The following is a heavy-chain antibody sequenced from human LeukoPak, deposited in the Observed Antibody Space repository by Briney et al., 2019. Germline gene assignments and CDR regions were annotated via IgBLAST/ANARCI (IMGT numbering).Heavy chain of an antibody. V-gene: IGHV1-69*05. CDR2: IITIFGTA. D-gene: IGHD6-13*01. J-gene: IGHJ4*02. CDR3: ARSESGGIAAAGPLDY. CDR1: GYTFTSYD. Sequence: SVKVSCKASGYTFTSYDMNWVRQAPGQGLEWMGRIITIFGTANYAEKVKGRVTITRDESRSTAYMELSSLRSEDTAVYYCARSESGGIAAAGPLDYWGQGTLVTVSS.